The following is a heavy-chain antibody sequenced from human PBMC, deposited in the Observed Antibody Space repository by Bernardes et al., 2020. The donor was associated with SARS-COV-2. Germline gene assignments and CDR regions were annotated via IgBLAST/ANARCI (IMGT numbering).Heavy chain of an antibody. J-gene: IGHJ5*02. D-gene: IGHD3-10*01. Sequence: SEPLSLTCTVSGGSIGSYYWAWIRQPPGKGLEWIGYIYYSGTTNYNPSLKSRVTISVDRSQNQFSLNLSSVTPADTAVYYCARDLSHLVRRGFDLWGQGTLVTVSS. CDR2: IYYSGTT. CDR1: GGSIGSYY. CDR3: ARDLSHLVRRGFDL. V-gene: IGHV4-59*01.